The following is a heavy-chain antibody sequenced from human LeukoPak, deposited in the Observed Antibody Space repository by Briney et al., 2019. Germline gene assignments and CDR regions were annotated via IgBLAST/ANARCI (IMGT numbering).Heavy chain of an antibody. Sequence: GGSLRLSCAASGFTFSSYAMSWVRQAPGKGLEWVSAISGSGGSAYYADSVKGRFTISRDNSKNTLYLQMNSLRAEDTAVYYCAKVRGVDYYYYYGMDVWGQGTTVTVSS. CDR2: ISGSGGSA. J-gene: IGHJ6*02. CDR3: AKVRGVDYYYYYGMDV. V-gene: IGHV3-23*01. CDR1: GFTFSSYA. D-gene: IGHD3-10*01.